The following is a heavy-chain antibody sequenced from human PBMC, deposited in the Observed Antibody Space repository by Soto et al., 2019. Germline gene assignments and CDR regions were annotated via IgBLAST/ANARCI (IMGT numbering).Heavy chain of an antibody. Sequence: GGSLRLSCAASGFTFSSYWMSWVRQAPGKGLEWVANIKQDGSEKYYVDSVKGRFTISRDNAKNSLYLQMNSLRAEDTAVYYCARDQYSSWEEGGFDYWGQGTLVTVSS. CDR3: ARDQYSSWEEGGFDY. V-gene: IGHV3-7*01. D-gene: IGHD6-19*01. J-gene: IGHJ4*02. CDR1: GFTFSSYW. CDR2: IKQDGSEK.